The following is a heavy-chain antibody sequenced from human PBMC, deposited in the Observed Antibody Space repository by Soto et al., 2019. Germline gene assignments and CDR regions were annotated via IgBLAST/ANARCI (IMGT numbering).Heavy chain of an antibody. CDR2: INPSGGST. CDR1: GYTFTSYY. D-gene: IGHD4-17*01. CDR3: ARPTSGDYGDYGWDY. J-gene: IGHJ4*02. Sequence: ASVKVSCKASGYTFTSYYMHWVRQAPGQGLEWMGIINPSGGSTSYAQKFQGRFTISRDNAKNSLYLQMNSLRAEDTAVYYCARPTSGDYGDYGWDYWGQGTLVTVSS. V-gene: IGHV1-46*01.